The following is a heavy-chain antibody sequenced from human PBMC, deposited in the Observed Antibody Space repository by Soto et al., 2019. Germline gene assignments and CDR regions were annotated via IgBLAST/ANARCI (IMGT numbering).Heavy chain of an antibody. D-gene: IGHD6-13*01. V-gene: IGHV3-33*01. CDR1: GFTFSSYG. CDR3: PRDFSGIAAPKYYFDS. CDR2: IWYDGSNK. Sequence: GGSLRLSCAASGFTFSSYGMHWVRQAPGKGLEWVAVIWYDGSNKYYADSVKGRVTISRDNSKNTLYLQMNSLRAEDTAVYYCPRDFSGIAAPKYYFDSGGDGTLVTVS. J-gene: IGHJ4*01.